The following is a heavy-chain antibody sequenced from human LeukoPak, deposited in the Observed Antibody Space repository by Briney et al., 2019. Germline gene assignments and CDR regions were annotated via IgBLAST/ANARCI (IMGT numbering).Heavy chain of an antibody. J-gene: IGHJ4*02. D-gene: IGHD5-24*01. Sequence: KPGGSLRLSCAASGFTFSDYYMSWIRQAPGKGLEWVSYISTSGGTIYYADSVKGRFTISRDNAKNPLYLQMSSLRAEDTAVYYCARDWVGDGYNYYHYFDCWGQGALVTVSS. CDR1: GFTFSDYY. CDR2: ISTSGGTI. CDR3: ARDWVGDGYNYYHYFDC. V-gene: IGHV3-11*01.